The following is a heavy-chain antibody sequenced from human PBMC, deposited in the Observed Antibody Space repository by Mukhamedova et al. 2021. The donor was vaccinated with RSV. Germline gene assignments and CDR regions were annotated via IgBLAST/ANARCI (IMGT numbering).Heavy chain of an antibody. D-gene: IGHD4-17*01. V-gene: IGHV3-23*01. J-gene: IGHJ6*02. CDR1: SYA. Sequence: SYAMSWVRQAPGKGLEWVSAISGSGGSTYYADSVKGRFTISRDNSKNTLYLQMNGLRAEDTAVYYCAKDFGDYVAYYYGMDVWGQ. CDR3: AKDFGDYVAYYYGMDV. CDR2: ISGSGGST.